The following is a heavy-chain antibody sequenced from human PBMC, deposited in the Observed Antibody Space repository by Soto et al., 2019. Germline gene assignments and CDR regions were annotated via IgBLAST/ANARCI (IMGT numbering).Heavy chain of an antibody. CDR2: ISSSSSYI. CDR1: GFTFSSYS. V-gene: IGHV3-21*01. Sequence: GGSLRLSCAASGFTFSSYSMNWVRQAPGKGLEWVSSISSSSSYIYYADSVKGRFTISRDNAKNSLYLQMNSLRAEDTAVYYCARPGDYYDSSGYDYWGQGTLVTVSS. J-gene: IGHJ4*02. CDR3: ARPGDYYDSSGYDY. D-gene: IGHD3-22*01.